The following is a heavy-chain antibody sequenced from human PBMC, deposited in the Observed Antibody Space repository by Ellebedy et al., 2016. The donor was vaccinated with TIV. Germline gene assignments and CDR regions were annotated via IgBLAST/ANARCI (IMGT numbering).Heavy chain of an antibody. J-gene: IGHJ3*02. CDR3: AKDRYCSTISCYDAFDI. CDR2: ITGGGGKT. Sequence: GGSLRLSXAASGFTFNTYAMNWVRQAPGKGLEWVSAITGGGGKTYYADSVKGRFTISRDNSINTLYLQMISLRAEDTAVYYCAKDRYCSTISCYDAFDIWGQGTMVTVSS. D-gene: IGHD2-2*01. V-gene: IGHV3-23*01. CDR1: GFTFNTYA.